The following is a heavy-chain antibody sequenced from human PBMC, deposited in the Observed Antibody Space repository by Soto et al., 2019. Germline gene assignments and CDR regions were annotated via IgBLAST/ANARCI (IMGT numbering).Heavy chain of an antibody. Sequence: HVHLVQSGAEVKRPGASVKISCKTFGYIFTDYSIHWVRQAPGQGLEWMGKINPSDGSTKYALNFEGRISMTSDTSTATVYMELGSLRSDDTAVFYCARGVTSTEGSRSWWFDPWGQGTLVTASS. CDR2: INPSDGST. V-gene: IGHV1-46*01. CDR1: GYIFTDYS. D-gene: IGHD2-2*01. CDR3: ARGVTSTEGSRSWWFDP. J-gene: IGHJ5*02.